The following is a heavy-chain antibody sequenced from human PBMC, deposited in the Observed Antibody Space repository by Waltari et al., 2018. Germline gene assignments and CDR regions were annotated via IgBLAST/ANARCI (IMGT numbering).Heavy chain of an antibody. D-gene: IGHD3-10*01. CDR1: GGSISSGGYY. Sequence: QVQLQESGPGLVKPSQTLSLTCTVSGGSISSGGYYWSWIRQHPGKGLEWIGYIYYSGSTYCHPSLKSRVTISVDTSKNQFSLKLSSVTAADTAVYYCARTNYYDSSYYYYMDVWGKGTTVTVSS. CDR2: IYYSGST. J-gene: IGHJ6*03. CDR3: ARTNYYDSSYYYYMDV. V-gene: IGHV4-31*03.